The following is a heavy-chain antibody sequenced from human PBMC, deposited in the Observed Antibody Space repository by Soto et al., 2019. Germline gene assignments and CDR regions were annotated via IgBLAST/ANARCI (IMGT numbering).Heavy chain of an antibody. Sequence: TSETLSLTCTVSGGSISSYYWSWIRQPPGKGLDWIGYIYYSGSTNYNPSLKSRVTISVDTSKNQFSLKLSSVTAADTAVYYCARVDYDFWSGYPPLYYGMDIWGQGTTVTVSS. V-gene: IGHV4-59*01. CDR2: IYYSGST. D-gene: IGHD3-3*01. J-gene: IGHJ6*02. CDR1: GGSISSYY. CDR3: ARVDYDFWSGYPPLYYGMDI.